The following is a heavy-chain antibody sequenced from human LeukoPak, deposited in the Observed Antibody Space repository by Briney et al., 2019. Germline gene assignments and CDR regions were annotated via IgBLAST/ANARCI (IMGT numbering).Heavy chain of an antibody. Sequence: SETLSLTCAVYGGSFSGYYWGWIRQPPGKGLELIGTIYFSGSTYYNSSLKSRVTISVDTSKNQFSLKLSSVTAADTAVYYCARVRRNFYMDVWGKGTTVSVSS. CDR1: GGSFSGYY. J-gene: IGHJ6*03. D-gene: IGHD3-10*01. V-gene: IGHV4-34*01. CDR2: IYFSGST. CDR3: ARVRRNFYMDV.